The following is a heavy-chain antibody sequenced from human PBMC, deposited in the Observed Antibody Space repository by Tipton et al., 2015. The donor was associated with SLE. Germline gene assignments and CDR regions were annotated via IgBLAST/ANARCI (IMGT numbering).Heavy chain of an antibody. J-gene: IGHJ3*02. V-gene: IGHV3-30*02. CDR3: AKDRLRPYYYDSSGCYDAFDI. CDR1: GFTFSSYG. D-gene: IGHD3-22*01. CDR2: IRYDGSNK. Sequence: SLRLSCAASGFTFSSYGMHWVRQAPGKGLEWVAFIRYDGSNKYYADSVKGRFTISRDNSKNTLYLQMNSLRAEDTAVYYCAKDRLRPYYYDSSGCYDAFDIWGQGTMVTVSS.